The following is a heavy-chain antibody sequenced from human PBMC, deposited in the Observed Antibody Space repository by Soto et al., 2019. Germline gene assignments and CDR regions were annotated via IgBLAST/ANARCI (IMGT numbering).Heavy chain of an antibody. Sequence: SETLSLTSAVYGGSFSGYSWSWIRQPPGKGLEWIGEINHSGSTNYNPSLKSRVTISVDTSKNQFSLKLSSVTAADTAVYYCARRPPSTYYDFWSGYSDAFDIWGQGTMVT. J-gene: IGHJ3*02. CDR2: INHSGST. V-gene: IGHV4-34*01. CDR1: GGSFSGYS. D-gene: IGHD3-3*01. CDR3: ARRPPSTYYDFWSGYSDAFDI.